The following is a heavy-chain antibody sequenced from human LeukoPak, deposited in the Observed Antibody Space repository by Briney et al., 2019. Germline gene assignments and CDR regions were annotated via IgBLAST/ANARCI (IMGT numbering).Heavy chain of an antibody. CDR3: ARVRFGGTMPRAFDI. CDR2: ISAYNGNT. V-gene: IGHV1-18*01. J-gene: IGHJ3*02. CDR1: GYTFTSYG. Sequence: GASVKVSCKASGYTFTSYGISWVRQAPGQGLEWMGWISAYNGNTNYAQKLQGRVTMTTGTSTSTAYMELRSLRSDDTAVYYCARVRFGGTMPRAFDIWGQGTMVTVSS. D-gene: IGHD2-2*01.